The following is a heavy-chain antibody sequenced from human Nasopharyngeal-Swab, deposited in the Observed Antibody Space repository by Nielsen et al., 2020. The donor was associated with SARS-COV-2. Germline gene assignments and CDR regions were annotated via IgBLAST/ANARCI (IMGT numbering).Heavy chain of an antibody. Sequence: WIRQPPGTGLEWIGYIYYSGSTYYNPSLKSRVTISVDTSKNQFSLNLSSVTAADTAVYYCARNAAGYCSSNSCYAGTGMDVWGQGTTVTVSS. D-gene: IGHD2-2*01. J-gene: IGHJ6*02. CDR2: IYYSGST. V-gene: IGHV4-30-4*01. CDR3: ARNAAGYCSSNSCYAGTGMDV.